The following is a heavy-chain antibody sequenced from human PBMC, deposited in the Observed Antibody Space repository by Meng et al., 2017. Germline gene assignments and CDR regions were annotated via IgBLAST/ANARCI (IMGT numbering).Heavy chain of an antibody. D-gene: IGHD3-10*01. V-gene: IGHV3-23*01. CDR1: GFTFSSYA. Sequence: GESLKISCAASGFTFSSYAMSWVRQAPGKGLEWVSAISGSGGSTYYADSVKSRFTISRDNPKNTLYLQMNSLRTEDTAVYYCAKGNYYGSGALDYWGQGTLVTVSS. J-gene: IGHJ4*02. CDR2: ISGSGGST. CDR3: AKGNYYGSGALDY.